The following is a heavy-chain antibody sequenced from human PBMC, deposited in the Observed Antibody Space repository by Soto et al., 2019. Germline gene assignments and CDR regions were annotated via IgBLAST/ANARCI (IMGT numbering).Heavy chain of an antibody. V-gene: IGHV3-48*02. CDR3: ARAVTWRLDV. CDR1: GFTFSLYS. J-gene: IGHJ6*02. CDR2: ISRSSTGI. Sequence: EVQLVESGGGLVQPGGSLRLSCAASGFTFSLYSMSWVRQAPGKGLEWVSYISRSSTGIHYADSVKGRSTISRDDATNSMHLQMNSLGDGDTAVYYCARAVTWRLDVWGQGTTVSISS. D-gene: IGHD3-10*01.